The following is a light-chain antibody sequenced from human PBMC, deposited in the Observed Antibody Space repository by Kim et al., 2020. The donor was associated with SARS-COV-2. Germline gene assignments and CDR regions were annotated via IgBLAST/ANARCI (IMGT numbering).Light chain of an antibody. Sequence: SYELTQPPSVSVSPGQTASITCSGDKLGDKYVCWYQQKPGQSPVLVISDDNKRPSGIPERFSGSNSGNTAALTISGTQAMDEADYYCQAWDSSTAVFGGGTQLSV. CDR1: KLGDKY. V-gene: IGLV3-1*01. CDR2: DDN. J-gene: IGLJ3*02. CDR3: QAWDSSTAV.